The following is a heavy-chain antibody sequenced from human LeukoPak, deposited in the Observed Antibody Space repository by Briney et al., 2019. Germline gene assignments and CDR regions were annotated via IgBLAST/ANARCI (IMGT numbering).Heavy chain of an antibody. CDR3: ARDGCTSTSCYTRGDV. Sequence: GGSLRLSCAAAGITFSSNWMSWVRQAPGKGLEWVANIKPDGSEKYYVDSVEGRFTISRDNAKNSLYLQMNSLRADDSAVYYCARDGCTSTSCYTRGDVWGKGAMVTVSS. CDR1: GITFSSNW. CDR2: IKPDGSEK. D-gene: IGHD2-2*02. V-gene: IGHV3-7*01. J-gene: IGHJ6*03.